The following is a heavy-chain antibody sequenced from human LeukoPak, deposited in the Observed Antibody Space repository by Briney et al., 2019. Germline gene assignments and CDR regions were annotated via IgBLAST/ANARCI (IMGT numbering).Heavy chain of an antibody. J-gene: IGHJ5*02. Sequence: SETLSLTCTVSGGSISSSNYYWSWIRQPAGKGLEWIGRIATSGSTDYNPSLKSRVTISVDTSKNQFSLKLISVTAADTAMYYCAVARGVRGAGNWFDPRGQGTLVTVSS. CDR2: IATSGST. V-gene: IGHV4-61*02. D-gene: IGHD3-10*01. CDR3: AVARGVRGAGNWFDP. CDR1: GGSISSSNYY.